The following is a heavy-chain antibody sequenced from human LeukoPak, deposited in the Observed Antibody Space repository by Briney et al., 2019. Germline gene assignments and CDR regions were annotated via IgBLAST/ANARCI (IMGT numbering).Heavy chain of an antibody. CDR3: ARDRGVTDIVVVVAAKWGRYFDY. D-gene: IGHD2-15*01. Sequence: SETLSLTCTVSGGSISSSSYYWGWIRQPPGKGLEWIGSIYYSGSTYYNPSLKSRVTISVDTSKNQFSLKLSSVTAADTAVYYCARDRGVTDIVVVVAAKWGRYFDYWGQGTLVTVSS. V-gene: IGHV4-39*07. J-gene: IGHJ4*02. CDR1: GGSISSSSYY. CDR2: IYYSGST.